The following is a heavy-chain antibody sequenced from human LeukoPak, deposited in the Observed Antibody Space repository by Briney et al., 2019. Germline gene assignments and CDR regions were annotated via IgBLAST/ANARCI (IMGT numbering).Heavy chain of an antibody. CDR2: INHSGST. CDR3: ARVFRRPRRVTMLRGQFDP. CDR1: GGSFSGYY. D-gene: IGHD3-10*01. V-gene: IGHV4-34*01. Sequence: TSAETLSLTCAVYGGSFSGYYWNWVRQPPGKGLEWVGEINHSGSTNYNPSLKSRVTISVDTSKNQFSLKVNSVTAADTAVYYCARVFRRPRRVTMLRGQFDPWGQGTLVTVSS. J-gene: IGHJ5*02.